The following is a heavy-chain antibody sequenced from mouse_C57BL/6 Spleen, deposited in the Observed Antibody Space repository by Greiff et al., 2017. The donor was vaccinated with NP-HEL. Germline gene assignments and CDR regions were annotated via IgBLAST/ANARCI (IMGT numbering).Heavy chain of an antibody. CDR3: PKNEGLPHAMDY. V-gene: IGHV2-4*01. CDR2: IWSGGST. Sequence: QVQLKQSGPGLVQPSQSLSITCTVSGFSLTSYGVHWVRQPPGKGLEWLGVIWSGGSTDYNAAFISRLSISKDNSKSQVFFKMNSLQADDTAIYYWPKNEGLPHAMDYWGQGTSVTVSS. J-gene: IGHJ4*01. CDR1: GFSLTSYG.